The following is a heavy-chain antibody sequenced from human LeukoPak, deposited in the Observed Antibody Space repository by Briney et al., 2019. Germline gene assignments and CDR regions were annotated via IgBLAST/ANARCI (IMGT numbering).Heavy chain of an antibody. V-gene: IGHV1-69*05. D-gene: IGHD6-19*01. CDR1: GGTFSSYA. Sequence: GASVKVSCKASGGTFSSYAISWVRQAPGQGLEWMGGIIPIFGTANYAQKFQGRVTITTDESTSTAYMELGSLRSEDTAVYYCAVIKSSGWYYFDYWGQGTLVTVSS. J-gene: IGHJ4*02. CDR3: AVIKSSGWYYFDY. CDR2: IIPIFGTA.